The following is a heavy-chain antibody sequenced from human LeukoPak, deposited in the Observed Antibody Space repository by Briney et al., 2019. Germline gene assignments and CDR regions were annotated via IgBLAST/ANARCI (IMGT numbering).Heavy chain of an antibody. CDR1: GYTFSGYY. D-gene: IGHD5-24*01. V-gene: IGHV1-2*02. CDR2: INPKSGGT. J-gene: IGHJ4*02. CDR3: ARWGLTAGPYGYNSQY. Sequence: ASVRVSCKASGYTFSGYYMHWVRQAPGQGLEWMGWINPKSGGTNYAQKFQGRVTMTRDTSISTAHMELSRLRSDDTAVYYCARWGLTAGPYGYNSQYWGQGTLVTVSS.